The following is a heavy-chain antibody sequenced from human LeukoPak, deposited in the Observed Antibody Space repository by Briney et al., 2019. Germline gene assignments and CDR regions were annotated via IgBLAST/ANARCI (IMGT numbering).Heavy chain of an antibody. J-gene: IGHJ4*02. CDR1: GFTFGDHY. V-gene: IGHV3-72*01. Sequence: PGGSLRLSCAASGFTFGDHYMEWVRLAPGKGLEWVGRIRDKANSYTTEYAASVKGRFAISRDDSKNSLFLQMNSLKTEDTAVYYCARPHREGGHTYGFDYWGQGTLVTVSS. D-gene: IGHD5-18*01. CDR2: IRDKANSYTT. CDR3: ARPHREGGHTYGFDY.